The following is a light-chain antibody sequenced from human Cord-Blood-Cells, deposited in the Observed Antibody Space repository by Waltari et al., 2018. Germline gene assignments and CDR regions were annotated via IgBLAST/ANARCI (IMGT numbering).Light chain of an antibody. CDR3: SSYAGSNNVV. V-gene: IGLV2-8*01. CDR2: EVS. CDR1: SSDVGGYNY. J-gene: IGLJ2*01. Sequence: QSALTQPPSASGSPGQSVTISCTGTSSDVGGYNYVSWYQQHPGKAPKLMIYEVSKRPSGVPVRFSCSKSGSTASLAVSGLQAEDEADYYCSSYAGSNNVVFGGGTKLTVL.